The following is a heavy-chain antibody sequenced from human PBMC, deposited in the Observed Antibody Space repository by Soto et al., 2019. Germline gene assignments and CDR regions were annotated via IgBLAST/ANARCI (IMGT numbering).Heavy chain of an antibody. Sequence: ASVKVSCKASGFTFTSSAVQWVRQARGQRLEWIGWIVVGSGNTNYAQKFQERVTITRDMSTSTAYMEMHSLRAEDTAVYYCARYAAEVTTFFDHWGQGTLVTVSS. V-gene: IGHV1-58*01. CDR2: IVVGSGNT. CDR3: ARYAAEVTTFFDH. CDR1: GFTFTSSA. D-gene: IGHD4-17*01. J-gene: IGHJ4*02.